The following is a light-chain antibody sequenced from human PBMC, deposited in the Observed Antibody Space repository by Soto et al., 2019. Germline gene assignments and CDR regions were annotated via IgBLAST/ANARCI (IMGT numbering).Light chain of an antibody. CDR1: SSNVGSNT. Sequence: QSVLTQPPSASGAPGQRVTISCSGSSSNVGSNTVSWYQQFPGTAPKLLIHSNNKRPSGVPDRFSGSKSGTSASLAITGLQADDEADYYCQSYESSSLSGFVFGSGTKVTVL. J-gene: IGLJ1*01. V-gene: IGLV1-44*01. CDR2: SNN. CDR3: QSYESSSLSGFV.